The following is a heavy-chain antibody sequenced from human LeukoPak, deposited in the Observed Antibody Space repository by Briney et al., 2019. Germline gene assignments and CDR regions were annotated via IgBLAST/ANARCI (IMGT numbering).Heavy chain of an antibody. D-gene: IGHD6-25*01. CDR2: ITSSSSSI. CDR1: GFTFSSYS. V-gene: IGHV3-21*01. CDR3: AREGQRLDYGMDV. Sequence: GGSLRLSCAASGFTFSSYSMNWVRRAPGKGLEWVSTITSSSSSIYYADSVRGRFTISRDNAKNLVYLQMNSLRVEDTAVYYCAREGQRLDYGMDVWGKGTTVTVSS. J-gene: IGHJ6*04.